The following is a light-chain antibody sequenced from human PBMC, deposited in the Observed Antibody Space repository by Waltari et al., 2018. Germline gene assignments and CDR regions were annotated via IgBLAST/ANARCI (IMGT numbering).Light chain of an antibody. J-gene: IGKJ4*01. CDR1: QSVSNY. CDR3: QQRGNGLT. Sequence: EIVLTQSPATLSLSPGERATLSCRPSQSVSNYLTWYQQKPGQAPRLLIYDASTRATGTPARFSGSGSGTDFTLTISSLEPEDFAFYYCQQRGNGLTFGGGTKVEIK. CDR2: DAS. V-gene: IGKV3-11*01.